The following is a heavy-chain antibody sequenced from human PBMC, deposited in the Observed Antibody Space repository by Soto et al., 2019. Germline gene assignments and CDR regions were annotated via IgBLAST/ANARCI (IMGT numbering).Heavy chain of an antibody. CDR3: AREGAGYYWFEP. V-gene: IGHV4-31*03. CDR1: GGSIDSGGYY. Sequence: SYTLSLTCTISGGSIDSGGYYLSWIRQHPTEGLEWIGDIHNNGATYYNPYLTGRVSISEDRSKTQFSLNVYSVNAADTGVYYCAREGAGYYWFEPWGPGVLVTVSS. CDR2: IHNNGAT. D-gene: IGHD3-10*01. J-gene: IGHJ5*02.